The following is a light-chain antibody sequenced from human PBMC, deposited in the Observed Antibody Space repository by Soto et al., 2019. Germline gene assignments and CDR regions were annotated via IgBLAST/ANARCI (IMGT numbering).Light chain of an antibody. CDR2: GAS. CDR1: QSVSSN. J-gene: IGKJ1*01. Sequence: ERVMTPLAAGLSVTPAERATLSCRSSQSVSSNLAWYQQKPGQAPRLLIYGASTRAIGIPDRFSGSGSGTDFTLTISILEPEDFAVNCCQEYGSSPPTFGQGTKV. V-gene: IGKV3-20*01. CDR3: QEYGSSPPT.